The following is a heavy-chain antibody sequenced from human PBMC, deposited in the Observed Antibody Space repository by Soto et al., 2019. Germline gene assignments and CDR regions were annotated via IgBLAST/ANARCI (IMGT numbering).Heavy chain of an antibody. CDR3: ARDVAMPTGLGLGY. D-gene: IGHD4-4*01. J-gene: IGHJ4*02. CDR1: GFAFTNYG. CDR2: ISNDGTKK. Sequence: GSLLPSCAASGFAFTNYGLHWVRQAPGKGLEWVAHISNDGTKKFYADSVKGRFTISRDNAETTVYLHLTSLRHDDTALFYCARDVAMPTGLGLGYWGQGTLVTVYS. V-gene: IGHV3-30*03.